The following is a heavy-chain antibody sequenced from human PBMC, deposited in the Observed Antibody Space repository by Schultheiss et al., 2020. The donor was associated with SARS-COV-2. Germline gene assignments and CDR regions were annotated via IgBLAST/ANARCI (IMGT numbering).Heavy chain of an antibody. Sequence: SVKVSCKASGYTFTGYYMHWVRQAPGQGLEWMGGIIPIFGTANYAQKFQGRVTITADESTSTAYMELSSLRSEDTAVYYCAREDGVYWGFDYWGQGTLVTVSS. J-gene: IGHJ4*02. CDR1: GYTFTGYY. CDR3: AREDGVYWGFDY. V-gene: IGHV1-69*13. CDR2: IIPIFGTA. D-gene: IGHD1-26*01.